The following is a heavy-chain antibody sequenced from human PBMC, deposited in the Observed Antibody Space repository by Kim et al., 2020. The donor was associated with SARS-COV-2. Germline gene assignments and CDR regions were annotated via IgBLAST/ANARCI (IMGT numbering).Heavy chain of an antibody. J-gene: IGHJ4*02. D-gene: IGHD6-13*01. Sequence: GGSLRLSCAASGFTFSSYAMHWVRQAPGKGLEWVAVISYDGSNKYYADYVKGRFTISRDNSKNTLYLQMNSLRAEDTAVYYCARAGSTRAFLDYWGQGTL. CDR2: ISYDGSNK. V-gene: IGHV3-30-3*01. CDR1: GFTFSSYA. CDR3: ARAGSTRAFLDY.